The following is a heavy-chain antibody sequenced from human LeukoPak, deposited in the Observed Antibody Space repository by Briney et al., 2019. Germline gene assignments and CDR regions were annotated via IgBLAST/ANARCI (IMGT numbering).Heavy chain of an antibody. D-gene: IGHD3-9*01. CDR1: GFTFSSDW. J-gene: IGHJ6*04. CDR3: ARYLHAFGLDV. CDR2: ISSDGRVI. V-gene: IGHV3-74*01. Sequence: GGSLRLSCEEPGFTFSSDWMCWVRQVPGKGLVWVSHISSDGRVIRYADSVKGRFTISRDKAKNTLYLQMNSLRAEDTGVYYCARYLHAFGLDVWGKGTTVTVS.